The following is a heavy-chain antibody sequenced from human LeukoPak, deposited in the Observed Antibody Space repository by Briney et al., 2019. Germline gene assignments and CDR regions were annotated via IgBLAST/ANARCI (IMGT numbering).Heavy chain of an antibody. CDR3: ARKRSFDL. D-gene: IGHD3-9*01. V-gene: IGHV4-59*08. J-gene: IGHJ4*02. CDR2: VHYSGST. Sequence: PSETLSLTCTVSGGSISNYYWSWIRQPPGKGLEWIGYVHYSGSTNYKPSLESRVTISVDTSKNHFSLKLSSVTAADTAVYYCARKRSFDLWGQGTLVTVSS. CDR1: GGSISNYY.